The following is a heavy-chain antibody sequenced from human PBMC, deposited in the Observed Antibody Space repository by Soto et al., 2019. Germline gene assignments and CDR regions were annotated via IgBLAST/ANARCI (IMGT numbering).Heavy chain of an antibody. CDR3: ARANSGYDSDYYYYYMDV. Sequence: QVQLVQSGAEMKKPGSSVKVSCKASGGTFSSYTISWVRQAPGQGLEWMGRIIPILGIANYAQKFQGRVTMTADKSKSTAYMELSSLRSEDTAVYYCARANSGYDSDYYYYYMDVWGKGTTVTVSS. J-gene: IGHJ6*03. D-gene: IGHD5-12*01. CDR2: IIPILGIA. V-gene: IGHV1-69*02. CDR1: GGTFSSYT.